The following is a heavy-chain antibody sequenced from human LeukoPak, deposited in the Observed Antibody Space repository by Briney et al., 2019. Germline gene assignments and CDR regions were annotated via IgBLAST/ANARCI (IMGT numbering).Heavy chain of an antibody. Sequence: GGSLRLSCAASGFTFNIYTMNWVRQAPGKGLEWVSSISSSSSSIHYADSVKGRFTISRDNAKNSLYLQMNSLRAEDTAMYYCARESDYGQYFDYWGQGTLVTVSS. CDR1: GFTFNIYT. V-gene: IGHV3-21*04. CDR3: ARESDYGQYFDY. CDR2: ISSSSSSI. J-gene: IGHJ4*02. D-gene: IGHD4-17*01.